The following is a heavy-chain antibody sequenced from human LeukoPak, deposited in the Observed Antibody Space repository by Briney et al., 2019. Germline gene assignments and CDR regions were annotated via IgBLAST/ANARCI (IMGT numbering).Heavy chain of an antibody. Sequence: ASVKVSCKASGYTFTSYAMHWVRQAPGQRLEWMGWINAGNGNTKYSQKFQGRVTITRDTSASTAYMELSSLRSEDMAVYYCARAGWWQLAYFDYWGQGTLVTVSS. D-gene: IGHD2-15*01. CDR1: GYTFTSYA. CDR2: INAGNGNT. J-gene: IGHJ4*02. V-gene: IGHV1-3*01. CDR3: ARAGWWQLAYFDY.